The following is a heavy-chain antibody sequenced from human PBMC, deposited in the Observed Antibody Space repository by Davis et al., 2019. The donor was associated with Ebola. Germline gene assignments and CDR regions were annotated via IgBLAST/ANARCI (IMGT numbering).Heavy chain of an antibody. CDR1: GFTFSSYG. Sequence: PGGSLRLSCAASGFTFSSYGMHWVRQAPGKGLEWVAVIWYDGSNKYYADSVKGRFTISRDNSKNTLYLQMSSLRAEDTAVYYCARDRLGYCVSNDCYYYGFDVWGPGTTVTVSS. J-gene: IGHJ6*02. CDR2: IWYDGSNK. D-gene: IGHD2-15*01. V-gene: IGHV3-33*01. CDR3: ARDRLGYCVSNDCYYYGFDV.